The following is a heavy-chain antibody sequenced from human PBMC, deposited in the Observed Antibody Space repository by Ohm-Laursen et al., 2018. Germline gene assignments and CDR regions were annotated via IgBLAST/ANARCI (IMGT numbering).Heavy chain of an antibody. Sequence: AVKASCKVSGGTFSSYAICCVREAAGHGLEWMGGLIPFFGTGTHAKKFQGRVTITADESTSTAYMELSSLRSEDTAVYYCAREEGSSYPCGDRNTYYCYYGMDVWGQGTTVTVSS. V-gene: IGHV1-69*13. J-gene: IGHJ6*02. CDR3: AREEGSSYPCGDRNTYYCYYGMDV. CDR2: LIPFFGTG. CDR1: GGTFSSYA. D-gene: IGHD1-26*01.